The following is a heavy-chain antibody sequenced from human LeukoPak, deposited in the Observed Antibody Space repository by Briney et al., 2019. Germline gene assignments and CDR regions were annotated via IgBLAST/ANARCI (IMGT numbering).Heavy chain of an antibody. V-gene: IGHV1-2*02. CDR2: INPNSGGT. CDR3: ARERGPYYYDSSGYLWY. Sequence: ASVKVSCKASGYTFTGYYMHWVRQAPGQGLEWMGWINPNSGGTDYAQKFQGRVTITADKSTSTAYMELSSLRSEDTAVYYCARERGPYYYDSSGYLWYWGQGTLVTVSS. J-gene: IGHJ4*02. D-gene: IGHD3-22*01. CDR1: GYTFTGYY.